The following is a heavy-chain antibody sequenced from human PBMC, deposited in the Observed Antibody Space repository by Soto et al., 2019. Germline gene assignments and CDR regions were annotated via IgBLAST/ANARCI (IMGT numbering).Heavy chain of an antibody. CDR3: ARDSGYFDY. CDR2: ISYDGSNK. Sequence: GGSLRLSCAASGVPFSSYAMHWVRQAPGKGLEWVAVISYDGSNKYYADSVKGRFTISRDNSKNTLYLQMNSLRAEDTAVYYCARDSGYFDYWGQGTLVTVSS. J-gene: IGHJ4*02. V-gene: IGHV3-30-3*01. CDR1: GVPFSSYA.